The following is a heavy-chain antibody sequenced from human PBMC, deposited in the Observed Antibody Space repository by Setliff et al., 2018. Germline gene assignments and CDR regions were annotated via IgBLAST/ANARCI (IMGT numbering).Heavy chain of an antibody. CDR2: LYRTANT. Sequence: PSETLSLTCAVSGHSIDSDSYWGWIRQSPGKGLEWIGSLYRTANTYYNPAVRSRVTISPDTSKNQFSLKLTPVTAADTAVYYCARQSGSGSSPYFDFWGQGTLVTVS. V-gene: IGHV4-38-2*01. CDR1: GHSIDSDSY. CDR3: ARQSGSGSSPYFDF. D-gene: IGHD3-10*01. J-gene: IGHJ4*02.